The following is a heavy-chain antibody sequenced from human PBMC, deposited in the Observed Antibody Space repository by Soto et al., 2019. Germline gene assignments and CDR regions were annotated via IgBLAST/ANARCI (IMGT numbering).Heavy chain of an antibody. CDR3: ARPPHVFEPFDV. CDR2: ISVSGDYK. V-gene: IGHV3-11*05. Sequence: QVQLVESGGGLVKPGGSLRLSCVGSGFNFSDHYMNWIRQAPGKGLEWISYISVSGDYKNYAGSVQGRFTVSRDNAKNSLYLPMSSLRAEDTAVYYCARPPHVFEPFDVWGQGTMVTVSS. CDR1: GFNFSDHY. J-gene: IGHJ3*01. D-gene: IGHD3-16*01.